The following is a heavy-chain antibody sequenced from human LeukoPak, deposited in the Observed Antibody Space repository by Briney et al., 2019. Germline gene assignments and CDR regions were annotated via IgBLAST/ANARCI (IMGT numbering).Heavy chain of an antibody. Sequence: SQTLSLTCTVSGGSISSGGYYWSWIRQPPGKGLEWIGYIYHSGSTYYNPSLKSRVTISVDRSKNQFSLKLSSVTAADTAVYYCARDGGRGDYFDYWGQGTLVTVSS. CDR2: IYHSGST. J-gene: IGHJ4*02. D-gene: IGHD3-10*01. CDR3: ARDGGRGDYFDY. CDR1: GGSISSGGYY. V-gene: IGHV4-30-2*01.